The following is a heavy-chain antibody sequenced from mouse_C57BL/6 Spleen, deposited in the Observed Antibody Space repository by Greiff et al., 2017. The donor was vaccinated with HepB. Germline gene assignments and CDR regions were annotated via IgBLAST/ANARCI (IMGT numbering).Heavy chain of an antibody. CDR3: ARSTTVVGSSGYFDV. V-gene: IGHV5-17*01. J-gene: IGHJ1*03. D-gene: IGHD1-1*01. CDR2: ISSGSSTI. Sequence: EVQLVESGGGLVKPGGSLKLSCAASGFTFSDYGMHWVRQAPEKGLEWVAYISSGSSTIYYADTVKGRFTISRDNAKNTLFLQMTSLRSEDTAMYYCARSTTVVGSSGYFDVWGTGTTVTVSS. CDR1: GFTFSDYG.